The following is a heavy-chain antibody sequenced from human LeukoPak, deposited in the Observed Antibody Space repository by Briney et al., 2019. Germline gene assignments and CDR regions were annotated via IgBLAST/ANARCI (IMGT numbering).Heavy chain of an antibody. CDR3: ARDRQGTDILTGYLYYYYYYGMDV. CDR2: INPNSGGT. Sequence: ASVKVSCKASGYPFTGYFIHWVRQAPGLGLEWMGWINPNSGGTNYAQKFQGWVTMTRDTSINTAYMELSSLKSDDTAVYYCARDRQGTDILTGYLYYYYYYGMDVWGQGTTVTVSS. D-gene: IGHD3-9*01. J-gene: IGHJ6*02. V-gene: IGHV1-2*04. CDR1: GYPFTGYF.